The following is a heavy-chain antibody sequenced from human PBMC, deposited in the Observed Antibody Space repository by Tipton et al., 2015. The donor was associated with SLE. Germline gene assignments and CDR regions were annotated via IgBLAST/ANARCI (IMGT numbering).Heavy chain of an antibody. CDR1: GFTFSSYS. CDR2: ISSSSSYI. J-gene: IGHJ2*01. V-gene: IGHV3-21*01. CDR3: AREKHYGSGWFDWYLDL. D-gene: IGHD6-13*01. Sequence: SLRLSCAASGFTFSSYSMNWVRQAPGKGLEWVSFISSSSSYIYYADSVKGRFTISRDNSRSTLYLQMNSLRTEDTAVYYCAREKHYGSGWFDWYLDLWGRGSLVTVSS.